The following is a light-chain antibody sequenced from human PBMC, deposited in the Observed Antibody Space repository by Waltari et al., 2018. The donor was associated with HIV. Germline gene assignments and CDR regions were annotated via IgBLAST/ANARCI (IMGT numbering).Light chain of an antibody. J-gene: IGKJ2*01. CDR3: QQYDSSSYT. CDR2: GTS. V-gene: IGKV3-20*01. Sequence: VLTQSPDTLSLSPGRRATLSCRASQSVRSTYLSWYQQKRGQAPRLLIYGTSNRATGIPERFSGTGSGTDFTLTIRRLEPEDFAVYYCQQYDSSSYTFGQGTKLEVK. CDR1: QSVRSTY.